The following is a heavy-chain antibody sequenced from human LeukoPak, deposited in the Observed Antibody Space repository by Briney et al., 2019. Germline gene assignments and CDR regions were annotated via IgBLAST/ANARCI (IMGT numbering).Heavy chain of an antibody. V-gene: IGHV1-46*01. J-gene: IGHJ6*03. CDR3: ARGSWWDGDYYYYYMDV. CDR1: GYTFTSYY. Sequence: ASVKVSCKASGYTFTSYYMHWVRQAPGQGLEWMGIINPSGGSTSYAQKFQGRVTMTRDMSTSTAYMELSSLRSEDTAVYYCARGSWWDGDYYYYYMDVWGKGTTVTVSS. D-gene: IGHD2-8*02. CDR2: INPSGGST.